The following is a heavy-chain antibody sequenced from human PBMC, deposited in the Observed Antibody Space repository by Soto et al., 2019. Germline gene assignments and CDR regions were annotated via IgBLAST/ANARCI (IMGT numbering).Heavy chain of an antibody. CDR2: ISAYNGNT. V-gene: IGHV1-18*01. CDR3: AREVAAAGTNQLDFDY. D-gene: IGHD6-13*01. Sequence: ASVKVSCKASGYTFTSYGISWVRQAPGQGLEWMGWISAYNGNTNYAQKLQGRVTMTTDTSTSTAYMELRSLRSDDTAVYYCAREVAAAGTNQLDFDYWGQGTLVTVSS. J-gene: IGHJ4*02. CDR1: GYTFTSYG.